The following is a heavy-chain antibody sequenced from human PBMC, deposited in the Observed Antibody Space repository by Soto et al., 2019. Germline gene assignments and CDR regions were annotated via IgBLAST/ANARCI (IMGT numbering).Heavy chain of an antibody. CDR1: GGSISSGGYY. V-gene: IGHV4-31*03. CDR2: IYYSGST. D-gene: IGHD5-18*01. J-gene: IGHJ6*02. CDR3: ARDRGVDTAMVNGYYGMDV. Sequence: SETLSLTCTVSGGSISSGGYYWSWIRQHPGKGLEWIGYIYYSGSTYYNPSLKSRVTISVDTSKNQFSLKLSSVTAADTAVYYCARDRGVDTAMVNGYYGMDVWGQGTTVTVSS.